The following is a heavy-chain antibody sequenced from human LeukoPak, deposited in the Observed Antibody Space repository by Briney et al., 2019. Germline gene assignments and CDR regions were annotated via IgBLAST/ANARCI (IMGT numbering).Heavy chain of an antibody. V-gene: IGHV3-33*01. CDR2: IWNDGSNK. CDR3: ARASGPFDY. J-gene: IGHJ4*02. Sequence: PGRSLRLPCAASGFTFSTYGMHWVRQAPGKGLEWVAVIWNDGSNKYYADSVKGRFTISRDNSKNTLYLQMNSLRAEDTAVYSCARASGPFDYWGQGTLVTVSS. D-gene: IGHD3-10*01. CDR1: GFTFSTYG.